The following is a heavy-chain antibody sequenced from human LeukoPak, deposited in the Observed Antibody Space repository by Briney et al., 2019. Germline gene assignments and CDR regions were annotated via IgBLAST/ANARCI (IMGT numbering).Heavy chain of an antibody. J-gene: IGHJ4*02. V-gene: IGHV4-34*01. CDR1: GGSFSGYY. CDR2: INHSGST. Sequence: SETLSLTCAVYGGSFSGYYWSWIRQPPGKGLEWIGGINHSGSTNYNPSLKSRVTISVDTSKNQFSLKLSSVTAADTAVYYCAREKIALDYWGQGTLVTVSS. CDR3: AREKIALDY. D-gene: IGHD2-21*01.